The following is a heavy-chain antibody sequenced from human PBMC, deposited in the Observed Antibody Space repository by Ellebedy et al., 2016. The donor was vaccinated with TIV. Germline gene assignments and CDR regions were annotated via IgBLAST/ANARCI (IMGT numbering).Heavy chain of an antibody. CDR2: IKQDGSDK. D-gene: IGHD2-15*01. CDR1: GFTFSRYW. Sequence: GGSLRLSCAASGFTFSRYWMNWVRQAPRKGLEWVANIKQDGSDKDYVDSVKGRFTISRDNAKNSLYLQMNSLRAEDTAVYYCARGHCSGSSCLYYYYGMDVWGQGTTVTVSS. CDR3: ARGHCSGSSCLYYYYGMDV. J-gene: IGHJ6*02. V-gene: IGHV3-7*03.